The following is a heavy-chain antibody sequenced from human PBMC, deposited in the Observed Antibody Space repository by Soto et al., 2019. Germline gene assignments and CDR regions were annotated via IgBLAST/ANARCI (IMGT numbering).Heavy chain of an antibody. Sequence: ASVKVSCKVSGYTLTELSMHWVRQAPGKGLEWMGGFDPEDGETIYAQKFQGRVTMTEDTSTDTAYMELSSLRSEDTAVYYCATNRYCSGGSCYHSGYFQHWGQGTLVTVSS. V-gene: IGHV1-24*01. J-gene: IGHJ1*01. D-gene: IGHD2-15*01. CDR2: FDPEDGET. CDR3: ATNRYCSGGSCYHSGYFQH. CDR1: GYTLTELS.